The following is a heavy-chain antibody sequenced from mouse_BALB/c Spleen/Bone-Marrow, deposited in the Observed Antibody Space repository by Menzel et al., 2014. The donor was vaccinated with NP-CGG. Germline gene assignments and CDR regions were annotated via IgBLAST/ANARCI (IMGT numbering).Heavy chain of an antibody. V-gene: IGHV1-54*01. CDR1: GYVFTNYL. CDR2: INAGSGGT. D-gene: IGHD2-14*01. J-gene: IGHJ3*01. Sequence: QVQLQQSGAELVRPGTSVKVSCKASGYVFTNYLIEWVKQRPGQGLEWIGVINAGSGGTDYSEKFRGEATLTADKSSSTAYMQLSSLTSDDSAVYFCARGGYDVGTFAYWGQGTLVTVSA. CDR3: ARGGYDVGTFAY.